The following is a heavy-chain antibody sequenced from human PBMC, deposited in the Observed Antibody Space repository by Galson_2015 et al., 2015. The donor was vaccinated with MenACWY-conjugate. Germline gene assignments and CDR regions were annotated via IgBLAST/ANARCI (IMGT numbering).Heavy chain of an antibody. CDR1: GFAFRDFC. V-gene: IGHV3-74*03. J-gene: IGHJ6*02. Sequence: SLRLSCAASGFAFRDFCMHWVRLAPGKGLECVSRICAGGISIMYVDSVKGRFTISRDNTKNSMYLEMNSLRAEDTALYYCARGHYGMDVWGQGTTVTASS. CDR2: ICAGGISI. CDR3: ARGHYGMDV.